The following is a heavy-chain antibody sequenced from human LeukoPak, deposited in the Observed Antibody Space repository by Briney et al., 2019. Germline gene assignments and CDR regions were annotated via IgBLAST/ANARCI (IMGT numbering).Heavy chain of an antibody. D-gene: IGHD1-26*01. CDR2: ISTSSSTI. CDR3: AKGGERWELLEY. CDR1: GFTFSSYG. V-gene: IGHV3-48*01. J-gene: IGHJ4*02. Sequence: GGSLRLSCAASGFTFSSYGMNWVRQAPGKGLEWVSYISTSSSTIYYADSVKGRFIISRDNSKNTLYLEMSSLRAEDTAVYYCAKGGERWELLEYWGQGTLVTVSS.